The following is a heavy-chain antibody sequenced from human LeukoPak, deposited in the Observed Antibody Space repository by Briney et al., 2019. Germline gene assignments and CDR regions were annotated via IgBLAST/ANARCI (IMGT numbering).Heavy chain of an antibody. CDR1: GYTFTSYY. CDR2: INPSGGST. V-gene: IGHV1-46*01. J-gene: IGHJ2*01. CDR3: ARVNPTTVTTLGYFDL. D-gene: IGHD4-11*01. Sequence: ASVKVSCKASGYTFTSYYMHWVRQAPGQGLEWMGIINPSGGSTSYAQKFQGRVTMTRDMSTSTVYMELSSLRSEDTAVYYCARVNPTTVTTLGYFDLWGRGTLVTVSS.